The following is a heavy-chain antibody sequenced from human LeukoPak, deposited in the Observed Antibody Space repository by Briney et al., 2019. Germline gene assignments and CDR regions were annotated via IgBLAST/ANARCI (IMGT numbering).Heavy chain of an antibody. CDR1: GGSFSGYY. V-gene: IGHV4-34*01. CDR2: INHRGST. CDR3: ASYDSSGYYFDY. Sequence: SEPLSLTCAVYGGSFSGYYWSWIRQPPGKGLEWIGEINHRGSTNYNPSLKSRVTISVDTSKNQFSLKLSSVTAADTAVYYCASYDSSGYYFDYWGQGTLVTVSS. J-gene: IGHJ4*02. D-gene: IGHD3-22*01.